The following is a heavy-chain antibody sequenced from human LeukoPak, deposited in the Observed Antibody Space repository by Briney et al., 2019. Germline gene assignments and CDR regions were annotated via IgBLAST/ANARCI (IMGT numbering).Heavy chain of an antibody. CDR2: IYYSGST. V-gene: IGHV4-59*12. CDR1: GGSISSYY. CDR3: ARDVVSYGSGSYSYYSDY. J-gene: IGHJ4*02. Sequence: SETLSLTCTVSGGSISSYYWSWIRQPPGKGLEWIGYIYYSGSTNYNPSLKSRVTISVDTSKNQFSLKLSSVTAADTAVYYCARDVVSYGSGSYSYYSDYWGQGTLVTVSS. D-gene: IGHD3-10*01.